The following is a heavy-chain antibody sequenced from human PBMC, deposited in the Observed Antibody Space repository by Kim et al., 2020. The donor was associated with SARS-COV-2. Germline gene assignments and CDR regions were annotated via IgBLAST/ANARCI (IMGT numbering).Heavy chain of an antibody. Sequence: AQGFTGRFVFSLDTSVNTAFLQISSLKAEDTAVYYCARDRITGTRGIFDYWGQGTLVTVSS. J-gene: IGHJ4*02. V-gene: IGHV7-4-1*02. CDR3: ARDRITGTRGIFDY. D-gene: IGHD1-7*01.